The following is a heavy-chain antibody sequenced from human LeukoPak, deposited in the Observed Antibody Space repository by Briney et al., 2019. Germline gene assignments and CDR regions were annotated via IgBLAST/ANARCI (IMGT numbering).Heavy chain of an antibody. V-gene: IGHV1-2*02. Sequence: ASVKVSCKASGYTFTGYYMHWVRQAPGQGLEWMGWINPNSGGTNYAKKFQGRVTMTRDTSISTAYMELSRLRSDDTAVYYCARVAVRYFDWLYFDYWGQGTLVTVSS. CDR2: INPNSGGT. J-gene: IGHJ4*02. CDR1: GYTFTGYY. CDR3: ARVAVRYFDWLYFDY. D-gene: IGHD3-9*01.